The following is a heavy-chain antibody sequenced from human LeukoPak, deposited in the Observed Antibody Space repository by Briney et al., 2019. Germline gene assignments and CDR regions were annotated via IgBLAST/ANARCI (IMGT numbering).Heavy chain of an antibody. CDR1: GGSISSSSYY. Sequence: SETLSLTCTVSGGSISSSSYYWGWIRQPPGKGLEWIGGIFYSGGTHYKPSLKSRVTISVDTSKNQFSLKLSSVTATDTAVFYCARHVGGTHWGAYSFDYWGQGTLVTVSS. V-gene: IGHV4-39*01. CDR3: ARHVGGTHWGAYSFDY. CDR2: IFYSGGT. J-gene: IGHJ4*02. D-gene: IGHD1-26*01.